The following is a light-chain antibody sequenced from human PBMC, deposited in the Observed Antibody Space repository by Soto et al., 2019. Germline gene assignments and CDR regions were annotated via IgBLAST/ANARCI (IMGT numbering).Light chain of an antibody. V-gene: IGKV3-11*01. Sequence: VLTQSPATLSLSPGERASLSCRASQSVAKNLAWYQQKPGQPPRLLIYDASNRATGTPARFSGSGSGTDFTLTISSLEPEDFAVYYCQQRNNWPPLTFSGGTKVEIK. CDR1: QSVAKN. J-gene: IGKJ4*02. CDR3: QQRNNWPPLT. CDR2: DAS.